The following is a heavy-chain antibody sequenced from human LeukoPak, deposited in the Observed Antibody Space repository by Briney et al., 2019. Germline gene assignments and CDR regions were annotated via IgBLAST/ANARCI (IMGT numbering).Heavy chain of an antibody. CDR1: GFTFSSYS. Sequence: PGGSLRLSCAASGFTFSSYSMNWVRQAPGKGLEWVSSISSSSSYIYYADSVKGRFTISRDNAKNSLYLQMNSLRAEDTAVYYCARDTDAIAAASTFDYWGQGTLVTVSS. D-gene: IGHD6-13*01. CDR3: ARDTDAIAAASTFDY. V-gene: IGHV3-21*01. CDR2: ISSSSSYI. J-gene: IGHJ4*02.